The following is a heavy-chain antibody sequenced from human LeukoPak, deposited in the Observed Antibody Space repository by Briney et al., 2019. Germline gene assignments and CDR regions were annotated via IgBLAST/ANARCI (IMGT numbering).Heavy chain of an antibody. V-gene: IGHV6-1*01. CDR3: ARVIQYRYES. CDR2: TYYRSKWYN. J-gene: IGHJ4*02. D-gene: IGHD4-11*01. Sequence: SQTLSLTCAISGDSVSSNSAAWTWIRQSPSRGLEWLGRTYYRSKWYNDYVVSVKSRITINPDTSKNQFSLQLNSVTPEDTAVYYCARVIQYRYESWGQGTLVTVSS. CDR1: GDSVSSNSAA.